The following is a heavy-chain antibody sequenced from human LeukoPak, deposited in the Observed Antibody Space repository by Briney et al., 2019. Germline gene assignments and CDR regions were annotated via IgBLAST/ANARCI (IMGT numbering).Heavy chain of an antibody. V-gene: IGHV1-2*02. CDR3: ARDLTSGWYGESYCFDY. CDR2: INPNSGGT. Sequence: MXXVXQAPGQGLEWMGWINPNSGGTNYAQKFQGRVTMTRDTSISTAYMELSRLRSDDTAVYYCARDLTSGWYGESYCFDYWGQGTLVTVSS. J-gene: IGHJ4*02. D-gene: IGHD6-19*01.